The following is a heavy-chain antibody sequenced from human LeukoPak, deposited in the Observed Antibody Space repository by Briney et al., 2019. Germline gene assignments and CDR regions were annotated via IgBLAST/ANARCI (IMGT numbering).Heavy chain of an antibody. CDR3: ARTGDIVVVPAAED. CDR1: GGSISSSSYY. V-gene: IGHV4-39*01. D-gene: IGHD2-2*01. CDR2: IYYSGST. Sequence: SETLSLTCTVSGGSISSSSYYWGWIRQPPGKGLEWIGSIYYSGSTYYNPSLKSRVTISLDTSKNQFSLKLSSVTAADTAVYYCARTGDIVVVPAAEDWGQGTLVTVSS. J-gene: IGHJ4*02.